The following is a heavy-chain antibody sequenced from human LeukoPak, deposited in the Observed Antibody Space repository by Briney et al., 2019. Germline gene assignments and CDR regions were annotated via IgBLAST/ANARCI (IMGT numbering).Heavy chain of an antibody. V-gene: IGHV4-4*02. CDR3: AKSNGYGLIDI. Sequence: SGTLSLTCAVSGGSISSSNWWSWVRQPPGKGLEWIGEIYHSGSTNYNPSLKSRVTISLDTSRNQFSLKLNSVTAADTAVYYCAKSNGYGLIDIWGQGTMVTVSS. D-gene: IGHD3-22*01. J-gene: IGHJ3*02. CDR1: GGSISSSNW. CDR2: IYHSGST.